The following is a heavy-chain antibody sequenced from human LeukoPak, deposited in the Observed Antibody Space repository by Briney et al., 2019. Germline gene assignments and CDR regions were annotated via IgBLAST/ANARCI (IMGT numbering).Heavy chain of an antibody. V-gene: IGHV1-2*06. J-gene: IGHJ4*02. CDR1: AYTFTDYY. D-gene: IGHD5-12*01. CDR3: ATTSGYLYY. Sequence: GASVTVSCKASAYTFTDYYVHWVRQAPGQGLEWMGRINPSSGDTNYAQNFQGRVTMTRDTSISTAYMELSRLRSDDTAVYYCATTSGYLYYWGQGTLVTVSS. CDR2: INPSSGDT.